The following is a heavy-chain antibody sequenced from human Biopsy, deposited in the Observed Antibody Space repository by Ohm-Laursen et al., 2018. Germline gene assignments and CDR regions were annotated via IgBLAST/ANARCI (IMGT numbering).Heavy chain of an antibody. D-gene: IGHD5-18*01. CDR1: GDSISNSY. CDR2: FYSSGSS. Sequence: SETLSLTCIVSGDSISNSYWTWIRQPSGKGMEWIVRFYSSGSSSYNPSLKSRVTMSIDASMNKFSLKLTSVTAAGMAVYYCAKARTLDTAIDFDYWGQGTLVTVSS. CDR3: AKARTLDTAIDFDY. J-gene: IGHJ4*02. V-gene: IGHV4-4*07.